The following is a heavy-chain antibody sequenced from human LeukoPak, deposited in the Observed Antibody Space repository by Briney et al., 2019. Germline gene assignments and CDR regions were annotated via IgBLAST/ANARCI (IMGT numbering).Heavy chain of an antibody. V-gene: IGHV4-30-4*08. CDR3: ARSPAPITGTTFDY. CDR2: IYYSGST. J-gene: IGHJ4*02. CDR1: GGSISSGVYY. D-gene: IGHD1-20*01. Sequence: SQTLSLTCTVSGGSISSGVYYWSWIRQPPGKGLEWIGYIYYSGSTYYNPSLKSRVTISVDTSKNQFSLKLSSVTAADTAVYYCARSPAPITGTTFDYWGQGTLVTVSS.